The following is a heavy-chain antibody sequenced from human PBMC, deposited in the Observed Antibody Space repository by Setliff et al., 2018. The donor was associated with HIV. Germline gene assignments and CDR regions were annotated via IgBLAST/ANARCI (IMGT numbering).Heavy chain of an antibody. CDR3: ARGGRSLAAQTWFDP. Sequence: KPSETLSLTCTVSGVSISSYYWSWIRQPPGKGLEWIGYIYYSGSTNYNPSLKSRVTISVDTSKNQFSLKLSSVTAADTAVYYCARGGRSLAAQTWFDPWGQGTLVTVSS. CDR2: IYYSGST. D-gene: IGHD6-6*01. CDR1: GVSISSYY. J-gene: IGHJ5*02. V-gene: IGHV4-59*01.